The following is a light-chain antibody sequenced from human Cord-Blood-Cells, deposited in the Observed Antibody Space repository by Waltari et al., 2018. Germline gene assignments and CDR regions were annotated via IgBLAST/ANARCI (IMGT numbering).Light chain of an antibody. CDR3: QQRSNWPRT. V-gene: IGKV3-11*01. CDR1: QSVSSY. J-gene: IGKJ1*01. CDR2: DES. Sequence: EIVLTQSPATLSLSPGERATLSCRASQSVSSYLAWYQQKPGHAPRLLIYDESNRATVIPSRFSVSVSETDSTLTISSREPEDFAVYYCQQRSNWPRTFGQGTNVEIK.